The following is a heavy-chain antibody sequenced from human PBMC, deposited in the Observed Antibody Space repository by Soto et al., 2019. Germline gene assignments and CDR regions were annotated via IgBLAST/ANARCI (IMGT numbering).Heavy chain of an antibody. Sequence: ASVKVSCKASGYTFTSYYIHWVRQAPGQGLEWMGWINPITGGTNYAPKFQGRVTMARDTSITTAYMELSRLRSDDTAVYYCARNYYDSSDRDYLDYWGQGTPVTVSS. V-gene: IGHV1-2*02. CDR1: GYTFTSYY. J-gene: IGHJ4*02. CDR3: ARNYYDSSDRDYLDY. D-gene: IGHD3-22*01. CDR2: INPITGGT.